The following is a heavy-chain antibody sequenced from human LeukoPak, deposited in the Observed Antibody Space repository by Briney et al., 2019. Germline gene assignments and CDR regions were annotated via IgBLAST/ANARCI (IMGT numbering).Heavy chain of an antibody. CDR2: IIPIFGTA. Sequence: SVKVSCEASGGTFSSYAISWVRQAPGQGLEWMGGIIPIFGTANYAQKFQGRVTITADESTSTAYMELSSLRSEDTAVYYCARPKLDFWSGYYFDYWGQGTLVTVSS. D-gene: IGHD3-3*01. CDR3: ARPKLDFWSGYYFDY. V-gene: IGHV1-69*13. CDR1: GGTFSSYA. J-gene: IGHJ4*02.